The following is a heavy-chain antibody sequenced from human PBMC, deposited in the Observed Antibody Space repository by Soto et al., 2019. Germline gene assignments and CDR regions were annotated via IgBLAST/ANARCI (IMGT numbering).Heavy chain of an antibody. CDR2: TYYRSKWYN. CDR3: ARGSGITGTPDYYYGMDV. CDR1: GDSVSSNSAA. Sequence: TLSLTCAISGDSVSSNSAAWNWIRQSPSRGLEWLGRTYYRSKWYNDYAVSVKSRITINPDTSKNQFSLQLNSVTPEDTAVYYCARGSGITGTPDYYYGMDVWGQGTTVTVSS. V-gene: IGHV6-1*01. J-gene: IGHJ6*02. D-gene: IGHD1-20*01.